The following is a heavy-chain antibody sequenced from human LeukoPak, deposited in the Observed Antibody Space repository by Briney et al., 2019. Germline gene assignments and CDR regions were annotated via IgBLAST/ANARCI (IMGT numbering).Heavy chain of an antibody. CDR1: GGSISSYY. J-gene: IGHJ3*02. CDR2: IYTSGST. V-gene: IGHV4-4*07. Sequence: SETLSLTCTVPGGSISSYYWSWIRQPAGKGPEWIGRIYTSGSTNYNPSLKSRVTMSVDTSKNQFSLKLSSVTAADTAVYYCARDLPKSITMIVVDKTNDAFDIWGQGTMVTVSS. CDR3: ARDLPKSITMIVVDKTNDAFDI. D-gene: IGHD3-22*01.